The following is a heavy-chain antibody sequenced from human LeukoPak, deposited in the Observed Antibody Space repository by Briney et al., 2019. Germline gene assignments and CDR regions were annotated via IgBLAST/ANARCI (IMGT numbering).Heavy chain of an antibody. J-gene: IGHJ4*02. CDR1: GYTFTSYG. V-gene: IGHV1-18*01. CDR2: ISAYNGNT. CDR3: ARDADTSSHYSIFDY. Sequence: ASVKVSCKASGYTFTSYGISWVRQAPGQGLEWMGWISAYNGNTNYAQKLQGRVTMTTDTSTSTAYMELRSLRSDDTAVYYCARDADTSSHYSIFDYWGQGTLVTASS. D-gene: IGHD3-22*01.